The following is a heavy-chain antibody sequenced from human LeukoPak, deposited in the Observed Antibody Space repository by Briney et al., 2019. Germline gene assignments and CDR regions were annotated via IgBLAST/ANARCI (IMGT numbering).Heavy chain of an antibody. V-gene: IGHV3-7*01. CDR3: AKDSAELRFLEWLLPNDAFDI. J-gene: IGHJ3*02. CDR2: IKQDGSEK. D-gene: IGHD3-3*01. CDR1: GFTFSSYW. Sequence: PGGSLRLSCAASGFTFSSYWMSWVRQAPGKGLEWVANIKQDGSEKYYVDSVKGRFTISRDNSKNTLYLQTNSLRAEDTAVYYCAKDSAELRFLEWLLPNDAFDIWGQGTMVTVSS.